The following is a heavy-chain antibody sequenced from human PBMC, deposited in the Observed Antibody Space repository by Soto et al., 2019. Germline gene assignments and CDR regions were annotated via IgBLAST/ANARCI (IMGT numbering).Heavy chain of an antibody. CDR1: GGTFSSYA. J-gene: IGHJ4*02. D-gene: IGHD5-12*01. Sequence: SVQVSCTASGGTFSSYAISWVRQAPGQGLEWMGGIIPIFGTANYVQKFQGRVTITADESTSTAYMELSSLRSEDTAVYYCATAIVATIWRFDEWGKGTLVTVSS. V-gene: IGHV1-69*01. CDR3: ATAIVATIWRFDE. CDR2: IIPIFGTA.